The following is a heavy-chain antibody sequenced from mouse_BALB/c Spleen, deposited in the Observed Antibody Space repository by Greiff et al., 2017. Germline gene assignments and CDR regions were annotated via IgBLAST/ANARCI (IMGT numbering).Heavy chain of an antibody. CDR2: IDPSDSYT. J-gene: IGHJ4*01. CDR1: GYTFTSYW. V-gene: IGHV1S127*01. CDR3: TRGDGYDYAMDY. D-gene: IGHD2-2*01. Sequence: QVQLQQSGAELVKPGASVKMSCKASGYTFTSYWMHWVKQRPGQGLEWIGTIDPSDSYTSYNQKFKGKATLTVDTSSSTAYMQLSSLTSEDSAVYYCTRGDGYDYAMDYWGQGTSVTVSS.